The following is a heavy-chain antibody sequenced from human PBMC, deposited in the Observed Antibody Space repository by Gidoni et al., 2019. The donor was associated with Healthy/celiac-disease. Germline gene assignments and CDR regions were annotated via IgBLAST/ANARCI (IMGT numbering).Heavy chain of an antibody. V-gene: IGHV4-59*01. J-gene: IGHJ5*02. D-gene: IGHD5-12*01. CDR2: IYYSGST. CDR1: VGSISSYY. Sequence: QVQLQESVPGLVTPSEPLSLTCPFSVGSISSYYWSWIRQHPGKGLEWIGYIYYSGSTNYNPSLKSRVTISVDTSKNQFSLKLSSVTAADTAVYYCARAGLRWGWFDPWGQGTLVTVSS. CDR3: ARAGLRWGWFDP.